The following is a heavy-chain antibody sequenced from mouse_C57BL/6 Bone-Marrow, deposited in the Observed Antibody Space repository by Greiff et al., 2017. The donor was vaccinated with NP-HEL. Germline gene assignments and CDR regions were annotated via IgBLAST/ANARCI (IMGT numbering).Heavy chain of an antibody. CDR1: GFTFSNYW. D-gene: IGHD1-1*01. J-gene: IGHJ2*01. Sequence: DVKLVESGGGLVQPGGSMKLSCVASGFTFSNYWMNWVHQSPEKGLEWVAQIRLKSDNYATHYAETVKGRFPISRDDSNSRVYLQMNNLRAEDTGIYYCTGTTVDYWGQGTTLTVSS. CDR2: IRLKSDNYAT. CDR3: TGTTVDY. V-gene: IGHV6-3*01.